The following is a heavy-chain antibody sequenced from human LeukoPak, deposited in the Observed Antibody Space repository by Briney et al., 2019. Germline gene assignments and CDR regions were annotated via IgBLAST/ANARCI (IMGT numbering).Heavy chain of an antibody. CDR3: ARLQDYYDSSGYLDY. D-gene: IGHD3-22*01. Sequence: ASAKVSCKASGYTFTSYGISWVRQAPGQGLEWMGWISAYNGNTNYAQKLQGRVTMTTDTSTSTAYMELRSLRSDDTAVYYCARLQDYYDSSGYLDYWGQGTLVTVSS. V-gene: IGHV1-18*01. CDR1: GYTFTSYG. J-gene: IGHJ4*02. CDR2: ISAYNGNT.